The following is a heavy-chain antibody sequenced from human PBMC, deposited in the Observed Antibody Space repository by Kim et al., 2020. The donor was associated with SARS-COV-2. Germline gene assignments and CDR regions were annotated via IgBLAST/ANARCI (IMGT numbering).Heavy chain of an antibody. CDR1: GASISSGSYS. V-gene: IGHV4-30-2*06. Sequence: SETLSLTCDVSGASISSGSYSWSWIRQSPGQGLEWIASIYQSGGTYYTPPLKSRLSISMDRSRNRFSLTLTSVTAADTAVYYCARGPYSDYFDYWGQGTL. D-gene: IGHD4-4*01. J-gene: IGHJ4*02. CDR2: IYQSGGT. CDR3: ARGPYSDYFDY.